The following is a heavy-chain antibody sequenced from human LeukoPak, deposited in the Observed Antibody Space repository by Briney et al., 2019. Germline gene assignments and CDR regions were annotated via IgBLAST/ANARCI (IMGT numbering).Heavy chain of an antibody. Sequence: SVKVSCKASGGTFSSYAISWVRQAPGQGLEWMGGIIPIFGTANYAQKIQGRVTITADESTSTAYMELSSLRSEDTAVYYCAGGPRLDSSGWYYGAFDIWGQGTMVTVSS. J-gene: IGHJ3*02. V-gene: IGHV1-69*13. CDR3: AGGPRLDSSGWYYGAFDI. CDR1: GGTFSSYA. CDR2: IIPIFGTA. D-gene: IGHD6-19*01.